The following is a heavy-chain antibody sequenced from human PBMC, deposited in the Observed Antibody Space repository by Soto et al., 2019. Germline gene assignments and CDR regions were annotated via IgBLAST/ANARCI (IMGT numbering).Heavy chain of an antibody. J-gene: IGHJ6*02. V-gene: IGHV1-69*13. CDR2: IIPIFGTA. D-gene: IGHD3-3*01. CDR1: GGTFSSYA. CDR3: ASITIFDYGMDV. Sequence: GASVKVSCKASGGTFSSYAISWVRQAPGQGLEWMGGIIPIFGTANYAQKFQGRVTITADESTSTAYMELSSLRSEDTAVYYCASITIFDYGMDVWGQGTTVTSP.